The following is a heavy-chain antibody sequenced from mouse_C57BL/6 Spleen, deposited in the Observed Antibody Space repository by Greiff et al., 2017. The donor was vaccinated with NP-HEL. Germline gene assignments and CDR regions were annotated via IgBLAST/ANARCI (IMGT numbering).Heavy chain of an antibody. V-gene: IGHV14-4*01. J-gene: IGHJ3*01. CDR1: GFNIKDDY. CDR2: IDPENGDT. Sequence: VQLKQSGAELVRPGASVKLSCTASGFNIKDDYMHWVKQRPEQGLEWIGWIDPENGDTEYASKFQGKATITADTSSNTAYLQLSSLTSEDTAVYYCTTDRDWFAYWGQGTLVTVSA. CDR3: TTDRDWFAY.